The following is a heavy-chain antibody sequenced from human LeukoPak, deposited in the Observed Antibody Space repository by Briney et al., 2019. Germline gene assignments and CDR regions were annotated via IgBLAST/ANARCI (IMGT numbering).Heavy chain of an antibody. CDR3: AREWRGGYSY. CDR1: GGSITGSSHH. CDR2: IYYSGIT. J-gene: IGHJ4*02. Sequence: SSETLSLTCTVSGGSITGSSHHWAWIRQPPGKGLEWIGSIYYSGITFYNPSLKSRVTISVDTSKNQFSLKLSSVTAADTAMYYCAREWRGGYSYWGQGTLVTVSS. V-gene: IGHV4-39*07. D-gene: IGHD5-12*01.